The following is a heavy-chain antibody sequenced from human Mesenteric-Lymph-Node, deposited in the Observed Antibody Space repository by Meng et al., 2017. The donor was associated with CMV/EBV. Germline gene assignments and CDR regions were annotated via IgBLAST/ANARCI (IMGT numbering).Heavy chain of an antibody. V-gene: IGHV3-30*02. J-gene: IGHJ4*02. CDR2: IRYDGSNK. D-gene: IGHD3-10*01. CDR3: AKALSGGWGSGSYYDY. CDR1: GFTFSSYG. Sequence: GSLRLSCAASGFTFSSYGMHWVRQAPGKGLEWVAFIRYDGSNKYYADSVKGRFTISRDNSKNTLYLQMNSLRAEDTAVYYCAKALSGGWGSGSYYDYWGQGTLVTVSS.